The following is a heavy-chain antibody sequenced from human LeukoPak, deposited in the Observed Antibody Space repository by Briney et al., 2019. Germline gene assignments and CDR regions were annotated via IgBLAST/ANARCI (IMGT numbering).Heavy chain of an antibody. Sequence: GGSLRLSCAASGFTVSSYVMNWVRQTPGKGLEWVSAISGSGGGTYYADSVKGRFTISRDNSKNTLYLQMNSLRVEDTAVYYCAKDLLGYYGMDVWGLGTTVTVSS. J-gene: IGHJ6*02. V-gene: IGHV3-23*01. CDR2: ISGSGGGT. CDR1: GFTVSSYV. D-gene: IGHD3-10*01. CDR3: AKDLLGYYGMDV.